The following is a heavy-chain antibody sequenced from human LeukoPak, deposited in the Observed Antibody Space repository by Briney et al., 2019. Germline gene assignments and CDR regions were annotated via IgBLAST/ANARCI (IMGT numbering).Heavy chain of an antibody. Sequence: PSETLSLTCAVYGGSFSGYYWSWIRQPPGKGLEWIGYIYYSGSTYYNPSLKSRVTISVDTSKNQFSLKLSSVTAADTAVYYCARPLGHSYGPLDYWGQGTLVTVSS. D-gene: IGHD5-18*01. J-gene: IGHJ4*02. CDR3: ARPLGHSYGPLDY. CDR2: IYYSGST. CDR1: GGSFSGYY. V-gene: IGHV4-59*08.